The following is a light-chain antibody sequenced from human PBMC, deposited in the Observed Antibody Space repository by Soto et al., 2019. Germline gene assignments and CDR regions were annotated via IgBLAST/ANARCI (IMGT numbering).Light chain of an antibody. CDR2: EVS. CDR3: SSYTSSSTLGV. Sequence: QSALTQPASVSGSPGQSITISFTGTSSDVGGYNYVSWYQQHPGKAPKLMIYEVSNRPSGVSNRSSGSKSGNTASLTISGLQAEDEADYYCSSYTSSSTLGVFGTGTKVTV. V-gene: IGLV2-14*01. J-gene: IGLJ1*01. CDR1: SSDVGGYNY.